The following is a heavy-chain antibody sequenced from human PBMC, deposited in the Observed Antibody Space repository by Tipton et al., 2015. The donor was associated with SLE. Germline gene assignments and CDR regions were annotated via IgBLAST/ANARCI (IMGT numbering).Heavy chain of an antibody. V-gene: IGHV3-23*01. CDR1: GFTFKYYA. Sequence: SLRLSCAASGFTFKYYAMTWVRQAPGKGLEWVSTISGPGVDTNYADSVKGRFTISRDNSKNTLYLQMNSLRAEDTAVYYCAREAGTSTWSPVDPWGQGTLVTVSS. CDR2: ISGPGVDT. CDR3: AREAGTSTWSPVDP. J-gene: IGHJ5*02. D-gene: IGHD6-13*01.